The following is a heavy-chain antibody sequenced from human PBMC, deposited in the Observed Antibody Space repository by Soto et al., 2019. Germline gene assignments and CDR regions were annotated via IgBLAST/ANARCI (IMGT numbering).Heavy chain of an antibody. Sequence: QVQLVESGGGVVQPGRSLRLSCAASGFTFSSYGMHWVRQAPGKGLEWVAVISYDGSNKYYADSVKGRFTISRDNSKNTLYLQMNSLRAEDTAVYYCARDGDLNYYGSGQPGGYDYWGQGTLVTVSS. V-gene: IGHV3-30*03. J-gene: IGHJ4*02. CDR2: ISYDGSNK. CDR1: GFTFSSYG. D-gene: IGHD3-10*01. CDR3: ARDGDLNYYGSGQPGGYDY.